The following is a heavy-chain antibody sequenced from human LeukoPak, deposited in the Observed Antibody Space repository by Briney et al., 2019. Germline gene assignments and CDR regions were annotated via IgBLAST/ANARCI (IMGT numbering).Heavy chain of an antibody. CDR1: GFTFSNYA. Sequence: PGGFLRLSCAASGFTFSNYAMNWVRQAQGKGLEWVSAISASGGSRFYTDSVKGRFTISRDNSKNTLFLQMNSLRVEDTAVYYCAKEMESSTWYIDYWGQGTLVSVSS. J-gene: IGHJ4*02. CDR2: ISASGGSR. V-gene: IGHV3-23*01. D-gene: IGHD6-13*01. CDR3: AKEMESSTWYIDY.